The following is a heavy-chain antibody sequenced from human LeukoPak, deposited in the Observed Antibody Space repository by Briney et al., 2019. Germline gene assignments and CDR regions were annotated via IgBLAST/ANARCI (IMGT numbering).Heavy chain of an antibody. V-gene: IGHV3-9*01. CDR1: GFTFEDYA. CDR3: AKGVVEFLSTNYFDV. CDR2: ISWNSGSL. D-gene: IGHD1-26*01. Sequence: PGGSLRLSCAASGFTFEDYAMHWVRQAPGKGLEWVSSISWNSGSLGYAVSVKGRFTISRDNAKNSLNLQMNSLRGEDTAFYYCAKGVVEFLSTNYFDVWGKGTTVTVSS. J-gene: IGHJ6*03.